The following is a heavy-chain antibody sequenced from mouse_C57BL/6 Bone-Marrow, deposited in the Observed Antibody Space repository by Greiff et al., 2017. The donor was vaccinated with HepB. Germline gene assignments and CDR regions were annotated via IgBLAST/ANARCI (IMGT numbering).Heavy chain of an antibody. CDR3: ARQDGSSYCYAMDY. Sequence: DVMLVESGGDLVKPGGSLKLSCAASGFTFSSYGMSWVRQTPDKRLEWVATISSGGSYTYYPDSVKGRFTISRDNAKNTLYLQMSSLKSEDTAMYYCARQDGSSYCYAMDYWGQGTSVTVSS. J-gene: IGHJ4*01. V-gene: IGHV5-6*02. D-gene: IGHD1-1*01. CDR1: GFTFSSYG. CDR2: ISSGGSYT.